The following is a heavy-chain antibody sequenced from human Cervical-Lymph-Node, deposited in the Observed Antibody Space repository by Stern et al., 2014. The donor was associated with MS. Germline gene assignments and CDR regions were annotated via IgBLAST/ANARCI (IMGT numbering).Heavy chain of an antibody. J-gene: IGHJ4*02. D-gene: IGHD1-7*01. CDR1: GYSFNSYW. Sequence: VQLVQSGAEVRKPGESLRLSCTASGYSFNSYWIGWVRQMPGKGLEWVVISYPGDADPRYSPSFQGQVTISLDKSISTAYLQWSSLKASDSAMYYCAREAMALPYYFDYWGQGTLVTVSS. V-gene: IGHV5-51*01. CDR2: SYPGDADP. CDR3: AREAMALPYYFDY.